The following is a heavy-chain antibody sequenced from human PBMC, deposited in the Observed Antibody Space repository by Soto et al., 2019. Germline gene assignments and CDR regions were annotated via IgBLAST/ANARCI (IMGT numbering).Heavy chain of an antibody. V-gene: IGHV1-3*01. D-gene: IGHD1-26*01. J-gene: IGHJ6*02. CDR1: GYSFTSYA. Sequence: QVQLVQSGAEVKKPGASVKVSCKASGYSFTSYAMHWVRQSPGQRLEWMGWLNAGNGNTKYSQKFQARVTITRDTSASTAYMELSSLRSEDTAVYYCASVGGGTCYYSSAMDVWGQGTTVTVSS. CDR3: ASVGGGTCYYSSAMDV. CDR2: LNAGNGNT.